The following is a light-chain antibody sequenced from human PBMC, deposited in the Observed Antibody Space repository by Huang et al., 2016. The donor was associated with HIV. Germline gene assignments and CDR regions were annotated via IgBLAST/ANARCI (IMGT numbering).Light chain of an antibody. CDR3: MQSLQTPRT. V-gene: IGKV2-28*01. CDR2: LGS. J-gene: IGKJ2*01. Sequence: DIVLTQSPLSLPVTPGEPASISCRSSQSLLNSNGYNYLGWYLLKPGQSPQLLIYLGSMRAPGGPDRFSGSGSGTDCTLKINRVEAEDVGVYYCMQSLQTPRTFGQGTKVEIK. CDR1: QSLLNSNGYNY.